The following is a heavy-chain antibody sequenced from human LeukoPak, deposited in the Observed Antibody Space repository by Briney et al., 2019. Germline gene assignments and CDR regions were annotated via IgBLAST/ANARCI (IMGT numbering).Heavy chain of an antibody. D-gene: IGHD2-2*01. V-gene: IGHV3-15*01. CDR1: GFTFSNAW. Sequence: GGSLRLSCAASGFTFSNAWMSWVRQAPGKGLEWVGRIKSKTDGGTTDYAAPVKGRFTISRDDSKNTLYLQMNSLKTEDTAVYYCTTVGIVVVPAAMGGDAFDIWGQGTMVTVSS. J-gene: IGHJ3*02. CDR2: IKSKTDGGTT. CDR3: TTVGIVVVPAAMGGDAFDI.